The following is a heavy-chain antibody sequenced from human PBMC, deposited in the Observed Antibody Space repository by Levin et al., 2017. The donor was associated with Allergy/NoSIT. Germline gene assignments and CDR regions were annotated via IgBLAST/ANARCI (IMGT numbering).Heavy chain of an antibody. D-gene: IGHD4-11*01. Sequence: GESLKISCAVSGFTLSNFGMHWVRQAPGKGLEWVSYISSSALTTYYADSVKGRFTISRDNARNSLFLEMNSLRDDDTSVYYCVAGLEYHYSRWGQGTLVTVSS. CDR1: GFTLSNFG. V-gene: IGHV3-48*02. CDR3: VAGLEYHYSR. J-gene: IGHJ4*02. CDR2: ISSSALTT.